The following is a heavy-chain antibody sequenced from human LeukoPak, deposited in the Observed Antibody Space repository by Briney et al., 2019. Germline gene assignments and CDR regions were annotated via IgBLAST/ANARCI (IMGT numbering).Heavy chain of an antibody. CDR1: GYTFTSYY. V-gene: IGHV1-69*13. Sequence: SVKVSCKASGYTFTSYYMHWVRQAPGQGLEWMGGIIPIFGTANYAQKFQGRVTITADESTSTAYMELSSLRSEDTAVYYCATRSGSYYFDYWGQGTLVTVSS. J-gene: IGHJ4*02. CDR2: IIPIFGTA. D-gene: IGHD1-26*01. CDR3: ATRSGSYYFDY.